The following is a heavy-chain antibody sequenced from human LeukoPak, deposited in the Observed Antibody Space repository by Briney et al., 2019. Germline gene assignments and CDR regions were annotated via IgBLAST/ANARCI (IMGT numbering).Heavy chain of an antibody. J-gene: IGHJ4*02. CDR1: GGSFSGYY. V-gene: IGHV4-34*01. CDR2: INHSGST. CDR3: ARVRAAAGRKPVDY. D-gene: IGHD6-13*01. Sequence: SETLSLTCAVYGGSFSGYYWSWIRQPPGKGLEWIGEINHSGSTNYNPSLKSRVTISVDTSKNQFSLKLSSVTAADTAVYYCARVRAAAGRKPVDYWGQGTLVTVSS.